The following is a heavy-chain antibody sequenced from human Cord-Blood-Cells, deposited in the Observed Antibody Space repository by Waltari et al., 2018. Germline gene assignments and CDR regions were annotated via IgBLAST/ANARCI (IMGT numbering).Heavy chain of an antibody. D-gene: IGHD3-10*01. CDR1: GGSFSGYY. CDR3: ARAVDYGSGSYFDY. Sequence: QVQLQQWGAGLLKPSETLSLTCAVSGGSFSGYYWSWIRQPPGKGLEWIGEINHSGSTNYNPSLKSRVTISVDTSKNQFSLKLSSVTAADTAVYYCARAVDYGSGSYFDYWGQGTLVTVSS. CDR2: INHSGST. V-gene: IGHV4-34*01. J-gene: IGHJ4*02.